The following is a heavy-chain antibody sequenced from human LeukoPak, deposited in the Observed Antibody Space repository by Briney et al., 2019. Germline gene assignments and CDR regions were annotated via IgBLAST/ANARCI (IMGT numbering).Heavy chain of an antibody. CDR1: GFMFSSYW. Sequence: GGSLRLSCAASGFMFSSYWMSWVRQAPGKGLEWVSSISSSSSYIYYADSVKGRFTISRDNAKNSLYLQMNSLRAEDTAVYYCASYPLVSSGWYCFDYWGQGTLVTVSS. J-gene: IGHJ4*02. CDR3: ASYPLVSSGWYCFDY. V-gene: IGHV3-21*01. CDR2: ISSSSSYI. D-gene: IGHD6-19*01.